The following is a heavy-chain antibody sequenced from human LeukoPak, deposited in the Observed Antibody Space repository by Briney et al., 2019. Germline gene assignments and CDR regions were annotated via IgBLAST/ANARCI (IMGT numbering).Heavy chain of an antibody. CDR1: GFTFSSYA. CDR2: ISGSGGST. V-gene: IGHV3-23*01. J-gene: IGHJ3*02. Sequence: GGSLRLSCAASGFTFSSYAMSWVRQAPGKGLEWVSAISGSGGSTYYADSVKGRFTISRDNSKNTLYLQMNSLRAEDTAVYYCASPVGGYDSSDYDAFDIWGQGTMVTVSS. D-gene: IGHD3-22*01. CDR3: ASPVGGYDSSDYDAFDI.